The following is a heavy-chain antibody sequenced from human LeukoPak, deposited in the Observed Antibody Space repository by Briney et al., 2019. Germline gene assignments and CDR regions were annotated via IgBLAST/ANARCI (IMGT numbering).Heavy chain of an antibody. D-gene: IGHD2-15*01. CDR3: ATAFINLDGSRVGLGYYYMDV. J-gene: IGHJ6*03. CDR2: MNPNSGNT. Sequence: GASVKVSCKASGYTFTSYDINWVRQATGQGLEWMGWMNPNSGNTGYAQKFQGRVTMTRNTSISTAYMELSSLRSEDTAVYYCATAFINLDGSRVGLGYYYMDVWGKGTTVTVSS. V-gene: IGHV1-8*01. CDR1: GYTFTSYD.